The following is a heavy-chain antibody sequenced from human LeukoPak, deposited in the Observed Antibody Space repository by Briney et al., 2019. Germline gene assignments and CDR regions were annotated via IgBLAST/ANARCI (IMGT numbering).Heavy chain of an antibody. CDR1: GYSFTSYW. CDR3: ASIAAAGKEYFQH. D-gene: IGHD6-13*01. V-gene: IGHV5-51*01. CDR2: IYPGDSDT. J-gene: IGHJ1*01. Sequence: GESLKISCKGSGYSFTSYWIGWVRQMPGKGLEWMGIIYPGDSDTGYSPSFQGQVTISADKSISTAYLQWSSLKASDTAMYYCASIAAAGKEYFQHWGQGTLVTVSS.